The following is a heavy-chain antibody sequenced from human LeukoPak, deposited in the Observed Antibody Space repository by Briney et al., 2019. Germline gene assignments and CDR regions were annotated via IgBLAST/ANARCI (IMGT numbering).Heavy chain of an antibody. CDR3: ARDRWFGDDHSYYYYYGMDV. Sequence: GRSLRLSCAASGFTFSSYAMHWVRQAPGKGLEWVAVISYDGSNKYYADSVKGRFTISRDNSKNTPYLQMNSLRAEDTAVYYCARDRWFGDDHSYYYYYGMDVWGQGTTVTVSS. CDR2: ISYDGSNK. D-gene: IGHD3-10*01. V-gene: IGHV3-30-3*01. J-gene: IGHJ6*02. CDR1: GFTFSSYA.